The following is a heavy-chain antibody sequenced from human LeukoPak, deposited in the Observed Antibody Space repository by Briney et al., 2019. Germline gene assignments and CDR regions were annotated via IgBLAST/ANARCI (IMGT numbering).Heavy chain of an antibody. Sequence: GGSLRLSCAASGFTFSAYWMSWVRQAPGKGLEWVANIKQDESEKYCVDSVKGRFTISRDNAKKSLYLQMNSLRAEDTAVYYCARDGGPFDSWGRGTLVTVSS. V-gene: IGHV3-7*03. CDR1: GFTFSAYW. J-gene: IGHJ4*02. CDR3: ARDGGPFDS. CDR2: IKQDESEK. D-gene: IGHD3-16*01.